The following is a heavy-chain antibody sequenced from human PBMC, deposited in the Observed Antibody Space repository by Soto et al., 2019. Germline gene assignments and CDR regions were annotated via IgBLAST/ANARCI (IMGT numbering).Heavy chain of an antibody. CDR2: ISYDGSNK. CDR3: AKGIYDFWSGYYTDYYYYMDV. CDR1: GFTFSSYG. V-gene: IGHV3-30*18. J-gene: IGHJ6*03. D-gene: IGHD3-3*01. Sequence: QVQLVESGGGVGQPGRSLRLSCAASGFTFSSYGMHWVRQAPGKGLEWVAVISYDGSNKYYADSVKGRFTISRDNSKNTLYLQMNSLRAEDTAVYYCAKGIYDFWSGYYTDYYYYMDVWGKGTTVTVSS.